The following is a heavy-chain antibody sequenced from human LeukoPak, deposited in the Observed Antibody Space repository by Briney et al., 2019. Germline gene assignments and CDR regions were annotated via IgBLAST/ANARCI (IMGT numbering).Heavy chain of an antibody. CDR2: ISSSSTYI. V-gene: IGHV3-21*01. J-gene: IGHJ6*04. CDR3: AELGITMIGGV. Sequence: GGSLRLSCAASGFSFSSYSMNWVRQAPGKGLQWVSSISSSSTYIYYADSVKGRFTISRDNAKNSLYLQMNSLRAEDTAVYYCAELGITMIGGVWGKGTTVTISS. D-gene: IGHD3-10*02. CDR1: GFSFSSYS.